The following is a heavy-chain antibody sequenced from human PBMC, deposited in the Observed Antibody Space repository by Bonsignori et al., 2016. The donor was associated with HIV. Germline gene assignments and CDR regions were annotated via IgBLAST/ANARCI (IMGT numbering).Heavy chain of an antibody. D-gene: IGHD3-10*01. CDR1: GFTFENLG. Sequence: EVHLGESGGGLAQPGGTLRLSCAASGFTFENLGMNWVRQAPGKGLEWVSGISGGGDGTYYADFVKGRFTISRDNSKRSLYLEMSSLRVEDTAIYYCAKKSYYGSGGYFDHWGQGA. CDR2: ISGGGDGT. CDR3: AKKSYYGSGGYFDH. J-gene: IGHJ4*02. V-gene: IGHV3-23*04.